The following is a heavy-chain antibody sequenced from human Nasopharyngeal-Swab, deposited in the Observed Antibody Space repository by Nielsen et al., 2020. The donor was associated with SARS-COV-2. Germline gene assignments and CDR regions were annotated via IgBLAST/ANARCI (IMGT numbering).Heavy chain of an antibody. V-gene: IGHV3-7*01. J-gene: IGHJ4*02. CDR3: ARYCSTTSCPRGFDY. D-gene: IGHD2-2*01. Sequence: VRQAPGKGLEWVAHIKQSGSGQYYVDSVKGRFTISRDNAKNSLSLQMNSLRAEDTAVYYCARYCSTTSCPRGFDYWGQGTPVTVSS. CDR2: IKQSGSGQ.